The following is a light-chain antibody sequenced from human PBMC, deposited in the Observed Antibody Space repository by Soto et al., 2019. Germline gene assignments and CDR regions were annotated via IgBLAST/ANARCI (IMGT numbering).Light chain of an antibody. CDR3: QQYYTAVWT. Sequence: EIALTQSPATLSLSPGERPTLSCRASQSVSSYLAWYQQKPGQAPRLLIYDASNRATGIPARFSGSGSGTDFTLTISSLEPEDFAVYYCQQYYTAVWTFGQGTKVEIE. CDR2: DAS. V-gene: IGKV3-11*01. J-gene: IGKJ1*01. CDR1: QSVSSY.